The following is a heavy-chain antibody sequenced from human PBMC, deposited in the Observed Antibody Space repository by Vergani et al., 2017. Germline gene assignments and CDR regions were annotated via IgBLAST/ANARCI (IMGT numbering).Heavy chain of an antibody. CDR2: IYYSGST. J-gene: IGHJ3*02. V-gene: IGHV4-31*03. CDR3: ARGSHYCYDSSGFPMWDDAFDI. D-gene: IGHD3-22*01. Sequence: QVQLQESGPGLVKPSQTLSLTCTVSGGSISSGGYYWSWIRQHPGKGLEWIGYIYYSGSTYYNPSLKSRVTISVDTSKNQFSLKLSSVTAADTAVYHCARGSHYCYDSSGFPMWDDAFDIWGQGTMVTVSS. CDR1: GGSISSGGYY.